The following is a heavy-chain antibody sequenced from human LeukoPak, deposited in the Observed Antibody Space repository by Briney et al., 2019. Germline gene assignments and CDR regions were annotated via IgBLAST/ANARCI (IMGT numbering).Heavy chain of an antibody. Sequence: PSETLSLTCTVSGGSISSYYWSWIRQPPGKGLEWIGYIYTCGSTNYNPSLKSRVTISVDTSKNQFSLKLSSVTAADTAVYYCARGSDSSGYSYWGQGTLVTVSS. V-gene: IGHV4-4*09. J-gene: IGHJ4*02. CDR3: ARGSDSSGYSY. D-gene: IGHD3-22*01. CDR2: IYTCGST. CDR1: GGSISSYY.